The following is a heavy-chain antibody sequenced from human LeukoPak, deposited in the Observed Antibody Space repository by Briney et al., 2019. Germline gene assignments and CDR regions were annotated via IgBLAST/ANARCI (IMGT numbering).Heavy chain of an antibody. D-gene: IGHD3-16*01. CDR1: GFTFSNYA. V-gene: IGHV3-21*01. CDR3: ARTEGGGGSFDY. J-gene: IGHJ4*02. CDR2: ITSSSTYI. Sequence: PGGSLRLSCAASGFTFSNYAMSWVRQAPGRGLEWVSSITSSSTYIYYADAVKGRFTISRDNAKNSLYLQMNSLRAEDTAVYYCARTEGGGGSFDYWGQGTLVTVSS.